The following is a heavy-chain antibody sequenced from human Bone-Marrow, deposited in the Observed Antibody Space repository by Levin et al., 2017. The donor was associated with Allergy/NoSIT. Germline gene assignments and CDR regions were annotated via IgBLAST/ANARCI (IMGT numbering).Heavy chain of an antibody. CDR2: ISSDGSDK. D-gene: IGHD1-26*01. CDR3: AKDMPYGASRGYFLDA. J-gene: IGHJ5*02. Sequence: GGSLRLSCAASGFIFSDYAMHWVRQTPGKGLEWVALISSDGSDKFYMGSVQDRFTVSRDNSNNTLFLEINSLTSEDSALYYCAKDMPYGASRGYFLDAWGQGTLVTVSS. V-gene: IGHV3-30-3*01. CDR1: GFIFSDYA.